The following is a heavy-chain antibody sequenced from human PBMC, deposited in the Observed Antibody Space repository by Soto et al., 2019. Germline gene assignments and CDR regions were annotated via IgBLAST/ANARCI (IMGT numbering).Heavy chain of an antibody. CDR1: GYTFTVYY. V-gene: IGHV1-2*04. Sequence: ASVKVSCKASGYTFTVYYMHWVRQAPGQGLEWMGWINPNSGGTNYAQKFQGWVTMTRDTSISTAYMELSRLRSDDTAVYYCARGPYNYYDTANYGMDVWGQGATVTV. CDR3: ARGPYNYYDTANYGMDV. D-gene: IGHD3-22*01. CDR2: INPNSGGT. J-gene: IGHJ6*02.